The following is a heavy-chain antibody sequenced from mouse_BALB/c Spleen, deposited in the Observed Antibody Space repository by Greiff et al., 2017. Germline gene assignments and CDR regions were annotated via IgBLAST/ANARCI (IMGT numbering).Heavy chain of an antibody. V-gene: IGHV2-9*02. CDR2: IWAGGST. CDR3: ARVYDGYSRYFDV. D-gene: IGHD2-3*01. CDR1: GFSLTSYG. J-gene: IGHJ1*01. Sequence: VQLVESGPGLVAPSQSLSITCTVSGFSLTSYGVHWVRQPPGKGLEWLGVIWAGGSTNYNSALMSRLSISKDNSKSQVFLKMNSLQTDDTAMYYCARVYDGYSRYFDVWGAGTTVTVSS.